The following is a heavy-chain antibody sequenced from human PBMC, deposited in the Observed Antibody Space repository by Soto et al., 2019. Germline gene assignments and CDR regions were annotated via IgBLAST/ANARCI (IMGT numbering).Heavy chain of an antibody. CDR1: GGSISSGGYS. CDR2: IYHSGST. Sequence: SETLSLTCAVSGGSISSGGYSWSWIRQPPGEGLEWIGYIYHSGSTYYNPSLKSRVTISVDRSKNQFSLKLSSVTAADTAVYYCARGTYYDFCSGYYTVAFDIWGQGTMVTV. V-gene: IGHV4-30-2*01. D-gene: IGHD3-3*01. CDR3: ARGTYYDFCSGYYTVAFDI. J-gene: IGHJ3*02.